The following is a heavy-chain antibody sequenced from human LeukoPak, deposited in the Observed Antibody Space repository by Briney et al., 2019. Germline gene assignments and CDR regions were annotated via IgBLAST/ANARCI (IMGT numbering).Heavy chain of an antibody. Sequence: PGGSLRLSCAASGFTFSIYAMSWVRQSQGKGLEWVSAISGSGDTTYYADSVKGRFTISRDNSKNTLYLQMNSLRAKDTAVYYCAKRTAVSYDNSGSSAFDIWGQGTMVTVSS. V-gene: IGHV3-23*01. J-gene: IGHJ3*02. CDR2: ISGSGDTT. CDR1: GFTFSIYA. D-gene: IGHD3-22*01. CDR3: AKRTAVSYDNSGSSAFDI.